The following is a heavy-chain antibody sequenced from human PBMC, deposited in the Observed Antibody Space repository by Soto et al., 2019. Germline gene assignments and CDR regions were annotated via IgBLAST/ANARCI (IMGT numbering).Heavy chain of an antibody. J-gene: IGHJ6*02. CDR2: ISSSGSTI. V-gene: IGHV3-48*03. Sequence: GGSLRLSCAASGFTFSSYEMNWVRKAPGKGLEWVSYISSSGSTIYYADSVKGRFTISRDNAKNSLYLQMNSLRAEDTAVYYCASGDYYDSSGYYYYYYYGMDVWGQGTTVTVSS. CDR1: GFTFSSYE. CDR3: ASGDYYDSSGYYYYYYYGMDV. D-gene: IGHD3-22*01.